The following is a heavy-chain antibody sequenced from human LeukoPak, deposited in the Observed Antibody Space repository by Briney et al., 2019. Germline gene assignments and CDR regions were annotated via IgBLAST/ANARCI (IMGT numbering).Heavy chain of an antibody. CDR3: ARDAGGRTQREGWFGR. J-gene: IGHJ5*02. V-gene: IGHV3-21*01. CDR1: GFTFDDYA. D-gene: IGHD1-26*01. Sequence: GGSLRLSCAASGFTFDDYAMHWVRQAPGKGLEWVSSINSDSIWIYYADSVRGRFTISRDNTRNSLYLQMNSLRVEDTAVYYCARDAGGRTQREGWFGRWGQGTLVTVSS. CDR2: INSDSIWI.